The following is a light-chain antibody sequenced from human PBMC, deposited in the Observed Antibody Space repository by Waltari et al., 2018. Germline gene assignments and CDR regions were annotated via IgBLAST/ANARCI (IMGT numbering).Light chain of an antibody. CDR1: RSHIGHNL. J-gene: IGLJ2*01. CDR3: GTWDGSLSAWL. V-gene: IGLV1-51*02. Sequence: QSVLTQPPSVSAAPGQRVTIPCSGTRSHIGHNLVSWYQQFPGTVPKLLIDENDQRPSGIPDRFSGSKSGTSATLTITGLQTGDEAEYYCGTWDGSLSAWLFGGGTKLTVL. CDR2: END.